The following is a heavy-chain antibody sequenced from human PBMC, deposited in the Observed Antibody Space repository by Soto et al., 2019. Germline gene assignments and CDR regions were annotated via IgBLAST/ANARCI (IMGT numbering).Heavy chain of an antibody. V-gene: IGHV4-59*01. CDR3: ARYDDTRGDYSPWIDT. Sequence: SETLSLTCTVSGTSISTYYWSWIRQPPGKGLEWIGYIYYSGSTNYNPSLKSRVTISVDTSKNQFSLKLSSVTAADTAVYYCARYDDTRGDYSPWIDTWGQGTLVTVSS. J-gene: IGHJ5*02. CDR2: IYYSGST. D-gene: IGHD3-22*01. CDR1: GTSISTYY.